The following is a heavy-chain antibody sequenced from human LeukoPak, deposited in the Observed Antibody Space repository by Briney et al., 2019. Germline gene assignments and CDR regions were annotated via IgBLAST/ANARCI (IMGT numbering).Heavy chain of an antibody. Sequence: ASVTVSCKASGYTFTIYYMHWVRQAPGQGLEWMGIINPSGGSTNYAQKLQGRVTMTTDTSTSTAYMELRSLRSDDTAVYYCARDRVLDGKQWLPNDYWGQGTLVTVSS. CDR3: ARDRVLDGKQWLPNDY. CDR1: GYTFTIYY. J-gene: IGHJ4*02. D-gene: IGHD6-19*01. V-gene: IGHV1-46*01. CDR2: INPSGGST.